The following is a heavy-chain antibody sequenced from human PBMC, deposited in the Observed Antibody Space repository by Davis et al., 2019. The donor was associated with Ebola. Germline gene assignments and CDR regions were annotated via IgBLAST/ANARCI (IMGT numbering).Heavy chain of an antibody. D-gene: IGHD1-7*01. V-gene: IGHV3-21*04. Sequence: GGSLRLSCAASGFTFSSYSMNWVRQAPGKGLEWVSSISSSSSYIYYADSVKGRFTISRDNAKNSLYLQMNSLRAEDTAVYYCARRDKNYDYSFDYWGQGTLVTVSS. J-gene: IGHJ4*02. CDR2: ISSSSSYI. CDR1: GFTFSSYS. CDR3: ARRDKNYDYSFDY.